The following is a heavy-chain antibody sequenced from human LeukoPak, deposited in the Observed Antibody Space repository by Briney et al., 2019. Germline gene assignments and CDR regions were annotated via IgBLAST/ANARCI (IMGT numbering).Heavy chain of an antibody. D-gene: IGHD6-13*01. Sequence: GGSLRLSCAASGFTFTNYAMSWVRQAPGKGLEWVSTISESGGSTNYADSVKGRFTISRDNSKNTLYLQMNSLRAEDTALYYCAKGWSYFLDNWGQGTLVSVSS. J-gene: IGHJ4*02. CDR3: AKGWSYFLDN. V-gene: IGHV3-23*01. CDR2: ISESGGST. CDR1: GFTFTNYA.